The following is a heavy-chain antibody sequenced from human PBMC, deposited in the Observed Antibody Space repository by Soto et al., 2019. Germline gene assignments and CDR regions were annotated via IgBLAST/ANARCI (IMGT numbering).Heavy chain of an antibody. CDR1: GGTSSTYA. D-gene: IGHD5-18*01. CDR2: IIPMFGTA. CDR3: ASGIQLWLRRINNGYSG. Sequence: QVQLVQSGAEVKKPEPSVKVSCKAPGGTSSTYAISWVRQAPGQGLEWMGGIIPMFGTANYAQRFQDRVTITADESTNTVYVELSSLRSEDTAVYFCASGIQLWLRRINNGYSGWGQGTLVTVSS. J-gene: IGHJ4*02. V-gene: IGHV1-69*12.